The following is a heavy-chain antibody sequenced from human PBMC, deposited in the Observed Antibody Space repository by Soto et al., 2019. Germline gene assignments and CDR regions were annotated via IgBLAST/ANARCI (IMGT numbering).Heavy chain of an antibody. Sequence: PGGSLRLSCAASGFTFSNYAMSWVRQAPGKGLEWVSLVSATAGTTYYTDSVKGRFTISRDNSRNTLYLQMNSLRAEDTAVYYCAKGPYSSGWYGDYWGQGTLVTVSS. CDR1: GFTFSNYA. CDR3: AKGPYSSGWYGDY. V-gene: IGHV3-23*01. J-gene: IGHJ4*02. D-gene: IGHD6-19*01. CDR2: VSATAGTT.